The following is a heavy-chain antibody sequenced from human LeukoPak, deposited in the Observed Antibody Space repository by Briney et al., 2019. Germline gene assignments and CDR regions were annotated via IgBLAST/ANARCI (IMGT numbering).Heavy chain of an antibody. CDR2: ISDRTGRT. V-gene: IGHV3-23*01. Sequence: PGGSLRLSCAASGFTFSSYAMNWARQAPGKGLEWVSTISDRTGRTYYADSVKGRFIISRDNAKDTLFLQMNSLRAEDTAIYYCAKPSYGDPLDSFDVWGQGTMVTVSS. J-gene: IGHJ3*01. CDR3: AKPSYGDPLDSFDV. CDR1: GFTFSSYA. D-gene: IGHD4-17*01.